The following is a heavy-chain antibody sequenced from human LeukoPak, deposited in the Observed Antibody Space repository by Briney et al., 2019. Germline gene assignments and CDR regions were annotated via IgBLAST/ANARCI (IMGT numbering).Heavy chain of an antibody. CDR3: ARQPDPDYYDSSGYPH. J-gene: IGHJ4*02. D-gene: IGHD3-22*01. CDR1: GGSISSGGYS. Sequence: SETLSLTCAVSGGSISSGGYSWSWIRQPPGKGLEWIGYIYHSGSTYYNPSLKSRVTISVDRSKNQFSLKLSSVTAADTAVYYCARQPDPDYYDSSGYPHWGQGTLVTVSS. CDR2: IYHSGST. V-gene: IGHV4-30-2*01.